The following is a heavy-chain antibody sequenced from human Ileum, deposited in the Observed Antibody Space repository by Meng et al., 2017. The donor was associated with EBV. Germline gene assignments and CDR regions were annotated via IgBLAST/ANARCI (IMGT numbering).Heavy chain of an antibody. CDR3: SRSLTTPYYFDD. J-gene: IGHJ4*02. CDR1: GDSISSGGYY. V-gene: IGHV4-30-4*01. D-gene: IGHD1-14*01. Sequence: QVQLQEARPGLVNPSQNLSLTFTVSGDSISSGGYYWIWIRQPPGKGLEVIGFIYYSGNTYYKTSLKSRVTMSVDTSKNQFSLKLISVTAADTAVYYCSRSLTTPYYFDDWGQGTLVTVSS. CDR2: IYYSGNT.